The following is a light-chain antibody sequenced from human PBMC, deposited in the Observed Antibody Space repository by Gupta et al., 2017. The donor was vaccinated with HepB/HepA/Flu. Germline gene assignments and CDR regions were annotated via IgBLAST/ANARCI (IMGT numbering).Light chain of an antibody. V-gene: IGLV2-23*02. Sequence: QSALTQPASVSGAPGQTITISCAGSNSDVGTYNLVSWYQQHPGKAPKLMIYEVTKRPPGVSNRFSGSKAGNTASLTISGLQGEDEADYYCCSYVCGNTYVFGTGTTVTVL. CDR3: CSYVCGNTYV. CDR1: NSDVGTYNL. J-gene: IGLJ1*01. CDR2: EVT.